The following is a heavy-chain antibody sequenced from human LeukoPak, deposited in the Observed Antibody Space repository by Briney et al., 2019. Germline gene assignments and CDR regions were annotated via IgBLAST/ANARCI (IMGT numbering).Heavy chain of an antibody. CDR1: GGSITIHY. V-gene: IGHV4-59*11. CDR2: IYDGRNT. D-gene: IGHD3-3*01. CDR3: ARAGWGDDSWSGHTINWVDP. Sequence: SETLSLTCTVSGGSITIHYWSWIRQPPGKGLEWIGYIYDGRNTNYNPSLKSLVTISADTSKNHFSLQLRSVTAADTAVYYCARAGWGDDSWSGHTINWVDPWGQGTLITVSS. J-gene: IGHJ5*02.